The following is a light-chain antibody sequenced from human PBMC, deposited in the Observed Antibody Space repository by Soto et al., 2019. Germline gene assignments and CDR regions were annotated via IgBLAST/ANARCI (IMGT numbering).Light chain of an antibody. CDR1: QSVSSY. Sequence: EIVLTQSPATLSLSPGERATLSCRASQSVSSYLAWYQQKPGQAPRLLIYDASNRATGIPARFSGSGSGTDSTLTISSLAPEDFAVYYCQQRSNWPITFGQGTRLQMK. J-gene: IGKJ5*01. V-gene: IGKV3-11*01. CDR3: QQRSNWPIT. CDR2: DAS.